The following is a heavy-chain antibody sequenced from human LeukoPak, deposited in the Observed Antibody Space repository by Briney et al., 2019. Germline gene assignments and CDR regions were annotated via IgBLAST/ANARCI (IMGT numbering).Heavy chain of an antibody. V-gene: IGHV1-18*04. CDR3: ARDRPGITHFDY. J-gene: IGHJ4*02. CDR1: GYTFTSYG. D-gene: IGHD1-14*01. Sequence: ASVKVSCKASGYTFTSYGVSWVRQAPGQGLEWMGWISAYNGNTNYAQKLQGRVTMTTDTSTSTAYMELRSLRSDDTAVYYCARDRPGITHFDYWGQGTLVTVSS. CDR2: ISAYNGNT.